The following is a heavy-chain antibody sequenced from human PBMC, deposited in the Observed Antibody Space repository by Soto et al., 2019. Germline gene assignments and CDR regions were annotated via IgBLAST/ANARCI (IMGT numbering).Heavy chain of an antibody. Sequence: ASVKVSCKASGYTFTGYYMHWVRQAPGQGLEWMGWINPNSGSTYYAQKFQGWVTMTRDTSISTAYLELSRLTSNDTAVYYCARELIYHDSSSGMDVWGQGTTVTVS. CDR3: ARELIYHDSSSGMDV. J-gene: IGHJ6*02. CDR1: GYTFTGYY. CDR2: INPNSGST. D-gene: IGHD3-22*01. V-gene: IGHV1-2*04.